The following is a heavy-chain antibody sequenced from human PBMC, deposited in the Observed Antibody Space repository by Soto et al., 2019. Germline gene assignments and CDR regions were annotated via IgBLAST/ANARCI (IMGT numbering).Heavy chain of an antibody. Sequence: SETLSLTCTVSGGSISSYYWSWIRQPPGKGLEWIGYIYYSGSTNYNPSLKSRVTISVDTSKNQFSLKLSSVTAADPAVYYCARIACAFEGKGGDCYSALSRLYYFDYWGQGTLVTVSS. CDR3: ARIACAFEGKGGDCYSALSRLYYFDY. CDR2: IYYSGST. CDR1: GGSISSYY. V-gene: IGHV4-59*01. D-gene: IGHD2-21*02. J-gene: IGHJ4*02.